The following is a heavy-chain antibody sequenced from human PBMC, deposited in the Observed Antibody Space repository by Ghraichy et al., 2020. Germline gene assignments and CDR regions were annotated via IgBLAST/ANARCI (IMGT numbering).Heavy chain of an antibody. CDR1: GFTFSNYG. CDR2: ISHDGSNK. CDR3: AKGLDNYYGSGSYIYYGMDV. Sequence: GGSLRLSCAASGFTFSNYGMHWVRQAPDKGLEWVAVISHDGSNKYYADSVKGRFTISRENSKNTLYLQMNSLRPEDTAVYYCAKGLDNYYGSGSYIYYGMDVWGQGTTVTVAS. J-gene: IGHJ6*02. V-gene: IGHV3-30*18. D-gene: IGHD3-10*01.